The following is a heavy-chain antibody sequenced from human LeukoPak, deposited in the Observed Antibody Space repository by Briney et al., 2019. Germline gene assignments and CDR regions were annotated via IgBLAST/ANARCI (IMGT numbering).Heavy chain of an antibody. V-gene: IGHV4-31*03. J-gene: IGHJ1*01. Sequence: SETLSLTCTVSGGSISSGGYYWSWIRQHPGKGLEWIGYIYHSGSTYYNPSLKSRVTISVDRSKNQFSLKLSSVTAADTAVYYCARGGTSYSSGWYGMVRGYFQHWGQGTLVTVSS. CDR2: IYHSGST. D-gene: IGHD6-19*01. CDR3: ARGGTSYSSGWYGMVRGYFQH. CDR1: GGSISSGGYY.